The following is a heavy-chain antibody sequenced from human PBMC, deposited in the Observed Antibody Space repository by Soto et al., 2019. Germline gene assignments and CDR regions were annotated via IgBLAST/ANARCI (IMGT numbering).Heavy chain of an antibody. CDR2: INHSGST. D-gene: IGHD3-22*01. Sequence: SETLSLTCGVSGGSFSGFYWSWIRQPPGTGLEWIGEINHSGSTNYNPSLKSRVTVSVDTSKSQFSLKLSSVTAADTAIYYCARRQSYYDTSGYYSYSFDYWGQGTLVTVSS. CDR3: ARRQSYYDTSGYYSYSFDY. CDR1: GGSFSGFY. V-gene: IGHV4-34*01. J-gene: IGHJ4*02.